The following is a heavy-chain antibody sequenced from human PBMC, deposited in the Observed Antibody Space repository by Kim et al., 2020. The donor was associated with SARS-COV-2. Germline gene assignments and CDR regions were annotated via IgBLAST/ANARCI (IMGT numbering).Heavy chain of an antibody. Sequence: GGSLRLSCAASGFTFSSYSMNWVRQAPGKGLEWVSSISSSSSYIYYADSVKGRFTISRDNAKNSLYLQMNSLRAEDTAVYYCARGCLEYSSSCPIDYWGQGALGTVSS. CDR3: ARGCLEYSSSCPIDY. V-gene: IGHV3-21*01. J-gene: IGHJ4*02. D-gene: IGHD6-6*01. CDR2: ISSSSSYI. CDR1: GFTFSSYS.